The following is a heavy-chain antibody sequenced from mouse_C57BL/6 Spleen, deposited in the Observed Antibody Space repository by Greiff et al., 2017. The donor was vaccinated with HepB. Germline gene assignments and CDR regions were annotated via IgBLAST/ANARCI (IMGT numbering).Heavy chain of an antibody. CDR1: GFSLTSYG. V-gene: IGHV2-2*01. CDR2: IWSGGST. Sequence: VKLMESGPGLVQPSQSLSITCTVSGFSLTSYGVHWVRQSPGKGLEWLGVIWSGGSTDYNAAFISRLSISKDNAKSPVFFKMNSLQADDTAIYYCAITPLYGNDYAMDYWGQGTSVTVSS. J-gene: IGHJ4*01. D-gene: IGHD2-1*01. CDR3: AITPLYGNDYAMDY.